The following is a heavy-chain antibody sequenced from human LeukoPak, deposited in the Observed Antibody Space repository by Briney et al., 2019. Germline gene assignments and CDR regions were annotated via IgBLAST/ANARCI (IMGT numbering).Heavy chain of an antibody. CDR3: AARYCSGGSCYSPYYYGTAG. J-gene: IGHJ6*02. D-gene: IGHD2-15*01. Sequence: ASVKVSCKASGYTFTSYDINCVRRATGQGREGMGWMNPNSGNTGYAQKFQGRVTMTRNTSIRTAYMELSSLSSEDTAVYYCAARYCSGGSCYSPYYYGTAGCGQATTVTAPS. CDR1: GYTFTSYD. V-gene: IGHV1-8*01. CDR2: MNPNSGNT.